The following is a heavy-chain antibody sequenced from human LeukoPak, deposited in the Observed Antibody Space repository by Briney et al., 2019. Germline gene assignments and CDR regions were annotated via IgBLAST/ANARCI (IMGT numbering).Heavy chain of an antibody. CDR3: AKIFRERYCSSTSCYPYYYYYYMDV. V-gene: IGHV3-23*01. D-gene: IGHD2-2*01. CDR2: ISGSGGST. Sequence: GGSLRLSCAASGFTFSSYAMSWVRQAPGKGLEWVSAISGSGGSTYYADSVKGRFTISRDNPKNTLYLQMNSLRAEDTAVYYCAKIFRERYCSSTSCYPYYYYYYMDVWGKGTTVTVSS. J-gene: IGHJ6*03. CDR1: GFTFSSYA.